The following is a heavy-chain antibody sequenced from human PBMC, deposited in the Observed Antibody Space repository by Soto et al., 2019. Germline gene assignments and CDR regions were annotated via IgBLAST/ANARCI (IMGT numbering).Heavy chain of an antibody. CDR1: GYTFTGYY. V-gene: IGHV1-2*04. Sequence: GASVKVSCKASGYTFTGYYMHWVRQAPGQGLEWMGWINPNSGGTNYAQKFQGWVTMTRDTSISTAYMELSRLRSDDTAVYYCASGLIAVDGTDAFDIWGQGTMVTVSS. D-gene: IGHD6-19*01. CDR2: INPNSGGT. J-gene: IGHJ3*02. CDR3: ASGLIAVDGTDAFDI.